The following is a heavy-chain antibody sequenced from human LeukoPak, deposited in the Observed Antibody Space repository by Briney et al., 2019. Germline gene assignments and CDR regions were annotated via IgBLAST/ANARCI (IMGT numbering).Heavy chain of an antibody. J-gene: IGHJ4*02. V-gene: IGHV3-21*01. CDR2: ISSSSSYI. D-gene: IGHD3-9*01. CDR3: ARGGYDILTGYYLDY. CDR1: GFTFSSYA. Sequence: GGSLRLSCAASGFTFSSYAMSWVRQAPGKGLEWVSSISSSSSYIYYADSVKGRFTISRDNAKNSLYLQMDSLRAEDTAVYYCARGGYDILTGYYLDYWGQGTLVTVSS.